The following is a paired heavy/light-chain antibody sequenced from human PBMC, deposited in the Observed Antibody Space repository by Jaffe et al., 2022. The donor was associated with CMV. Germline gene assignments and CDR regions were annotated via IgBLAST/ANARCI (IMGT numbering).Light chain of an antibody. CDR2: DIS. J-gene: IGKJ5*01. CDR1: QSLSNY. V-gene: IGKV3-11*01. CDR3: KQHNSWPIT. Sequence: ETVLTQSPATLSLSPGERATLSCRASQSLSNYLTWYQQKPGQAPRLLVYDISNRATGIPARFSGSGSGTDFTLTISSLETEDFGVYYCKQHNSWPITFGQGTRVEIK.
Heavy chain of an antibody. Sequence: EVHLVESGGVLVQPGGSLRLSCAASGFTFSIYSMNWVRQAPGKGLEWISYISGSGSVIFYADSVKGRFTISRDNAKNSLYLQMNNLRDEDTALYYCARGAGENSGNYYYYWGQGTLVTVSS. CDR1: GFTFSIYS. D-gene: IGHD1-26*01. J-gene: IGHJ4*02. CDR3: ARGAGENSGNYYYY. CDR2: ISGSGSVI. V-gene: IGHV3-48*02.